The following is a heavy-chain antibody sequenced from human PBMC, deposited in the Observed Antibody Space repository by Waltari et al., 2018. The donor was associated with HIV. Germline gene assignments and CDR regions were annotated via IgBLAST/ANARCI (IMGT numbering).Heavy chain of an antibody. CDR3: ARVSLAGWFDP. V-gene: IGHV4-61*02. D-gene: IGHD6-19*01. Sequence: QVQLQESGPGLVKPSQTLSLTCTVSGGSISSGSYSWSWIRQPAGKGLEWIGRVYTSGTTNSNPPLKSLVTISVDTSKNQISLKMRSVTAADTAVYYCARVSLAGWFDPWGQGTLVTVSS. J-gene: IGHJ5*02. CDR2: VYTSGTT. CDR1: GGSISSGSYS.